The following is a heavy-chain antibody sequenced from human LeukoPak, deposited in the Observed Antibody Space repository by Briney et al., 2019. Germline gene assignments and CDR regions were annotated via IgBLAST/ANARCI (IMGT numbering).Heavy chain of an antibody. CDR3: ASTLDYYDSSGYYYYMDV. CDR1: GGTFSSYA. J-gene: IGHJ6*03. V-gene: IGHV1-69*05. CDR2: IIPIFGTA. D-gene: IGHD3-22*01. Sequence: ASVKVSCKASGGTFSSYAISWVRQAPGQGLEWMGGIIPIFGTANYAQKFQGRVTITTDESTSTAYMELSSLRSEDTAVYYCASTLDYYDSSGYYYYMDVWGKGTTVTVSS.